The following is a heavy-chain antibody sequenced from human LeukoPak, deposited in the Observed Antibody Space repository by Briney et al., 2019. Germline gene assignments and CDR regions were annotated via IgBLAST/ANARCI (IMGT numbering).Heavy chain of an antibody. CDR3: ASPYYYDSSGYARLDFDY. CDR2: IYYSGST. J-gene: IGHJ4*02. D-gene: IGHD3-22*01. V-gene: IGHV4-39*07. Sequence: PSETLSLTCTVSGGSISSSSYYWGWIRQPPGKGLEWIGSIYYSGSTYYNPSLKSRVTISVDTSKNQFSLKLSSVTAADTAVYYCASPYYYDSSGYARLDFDYRGQGTLVTVSS. CDR1: GGSISSSSYY.